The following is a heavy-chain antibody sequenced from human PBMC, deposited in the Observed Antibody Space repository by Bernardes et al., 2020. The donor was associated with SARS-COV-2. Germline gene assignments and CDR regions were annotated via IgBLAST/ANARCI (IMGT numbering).Heavy chain of an antibody. CDR2: ISGSGGLT. J-gene: IGHJ4*02. D-gene: IGHD1-1*01. V-gene: IGHV3-23*01. CDR1: GFSFSNYA. CDR3: AKAYGDWNDDDFDS. Sequence: GSLRLSCGASGFSFSNYAMSWVRQAPGKGLEWVSSISGSGGLTDYADSVKGRFTISRDNSKKTVYLEVDSLRAEDTAVYYCAKAYGDWNDDDFDSWGQGTLVTVSS.